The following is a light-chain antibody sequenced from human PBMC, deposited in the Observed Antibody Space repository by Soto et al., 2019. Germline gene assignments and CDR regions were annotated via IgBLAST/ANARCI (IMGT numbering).Light chain of an antibody. V-gene: IGKV3-15*01. CDR3: QQYNNWPPAWT. Sequence: EIVMTQSPATLSVSPGERATLSCRASQSVSSNLAWYQQKPGQAPRLLIYGASTRATGIPARFSGSGSGTEFTLTISSLQSEDFADYYCQQYNNWPPAWTFGQGTKVEIK. J-gene: IGKJ1*01. CDR1: QSVSSN. CDR2: GAS.